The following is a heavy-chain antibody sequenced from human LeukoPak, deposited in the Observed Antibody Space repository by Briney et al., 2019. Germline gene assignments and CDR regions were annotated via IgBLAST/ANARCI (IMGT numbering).Heavy chain of an antibody. CDR2: INTDGSNT. Sequence: GGSLRLSCAVSGFTFSSYWMHWVRQAPGKGLVWISRINTDGSNTNYADSVKDRFTVSRENAKNTLYLQMNSLRVEDKAVYYCARDPNNGDPIDHWGQGTLVSVSS. CDR3: ARDPNNGDPIDH. D-gene: IGHD4-17*01. CDR1: GFTFSSYW. J-gene: IGHJ4*02. V-gene: IGHV3-74*01.